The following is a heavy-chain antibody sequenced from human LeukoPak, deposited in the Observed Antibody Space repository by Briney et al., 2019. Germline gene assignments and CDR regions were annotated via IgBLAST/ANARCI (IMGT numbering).Heavy chain of an antibody. V-gene: IGHV1-46*01. CDR3: ARQGRPVSHYYDSSGYYPDY. CDR1: GFTFSSYG. J-gene: IGHJ4*02. CDR2: INPSGGST. Sequence: GGSLRLSCAASGFTFSSYGMHWVRQAPGQGLEWMGIINPSGGSTSYAQKFQGRVTMTRDTSTSTVYMELSSLRSEDTAVYYCARQGRPVSHYYDSSGYYPDYWGQGTLVTVSS. D-gene: IGHD3-22*01.